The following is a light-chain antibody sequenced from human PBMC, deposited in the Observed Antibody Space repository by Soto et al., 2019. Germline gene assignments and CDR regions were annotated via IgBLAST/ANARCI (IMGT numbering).Light chain of an antibody. CDR3: IQDYNYPLT. CDR1: QGIRSE. Sequence: AIQMTQSPSSLSASVRDRFTITCRSSQGIRSELGWYQQKPGKAPNLLIYTASTLQSGVPSRFSGSGSGTDFTLTISSLQPEDFATYYCIQDYNYPLTFGGGTKVDI. V-gene: IGKV1-6*01. CDR2: TAS. J-gene: IGKJ4*01.